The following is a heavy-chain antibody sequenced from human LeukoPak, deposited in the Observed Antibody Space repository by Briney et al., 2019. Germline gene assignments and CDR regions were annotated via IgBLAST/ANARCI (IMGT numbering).Heavy chain of an antibody. CDR1: GGSFSGYY. CDR3: ARERYDSSGYY. Sequence: SETLSLTCAVYGGSFSGYYWSWIRQPPGKGLEWIGEINHSGSTNYNPSLKSRVTISVDTSKNQFSLKLSSVTAADTAVYYCARERYDSSGYYLGQGTLVTVSS. V-gene: IGHV4-34*01. J-gene: IGHJ4*02. D-gene: IGHD3-22*01. CDR2: INHSGST.